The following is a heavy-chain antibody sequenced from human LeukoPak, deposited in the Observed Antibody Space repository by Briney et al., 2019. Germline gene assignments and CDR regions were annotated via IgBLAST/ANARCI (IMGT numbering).Heavy chain of an antibody. CDR3: ARGVIRGIDAFDI. D-gene: IGHD3-10*01. V-gene: IGHV3-66*02. Sequence: GGSLRLSCAASGFTVSSNYISWVRQAPGKGLVCVSVSYSGGSTDYADSVKGRFTITRDNSKNTLYLQMNSLRTEDTAVYYCARGVIRGIDAFDIWGQGTMVTVSS. CDR1: GFTVSSNY. J-gene: IGHJ3*02. CDR2: SYSGGST.